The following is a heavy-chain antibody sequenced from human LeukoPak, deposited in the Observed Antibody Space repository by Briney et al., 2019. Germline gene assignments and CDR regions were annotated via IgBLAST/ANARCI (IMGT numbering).Heavy chain of an antibody. V-gene: IGHV3-53*01. CDR2: IYSGGST. Sequence: PGGSLRLSCAASGFTVSSNYMSWVRQAPGKGLEWVSVIYSGGSTYYADSVKGRFTISRDNSKNTLYLQMNSLRAEDTAVYYCAKAGGVGATYYYYGMDVWGQGTTVTVSS. J-gene: IGHJ6*02. CDR1: GFTVSSNY. CDR3: AKAGGVGATYYYYGMDV. D-gene: IGHD1-26*01.